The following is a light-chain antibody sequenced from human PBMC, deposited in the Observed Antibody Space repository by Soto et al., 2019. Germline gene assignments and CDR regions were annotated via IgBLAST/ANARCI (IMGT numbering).Light chain of an antibody. CDR3: QQYGSLFT. Sequence: EIVLTQSPGTLSWSPGERATLSCRASQSVSSSYLAWYQQKPCQAPRLLIYGASSRATCIPDSLSGSGSGTEFTLTFSRMAPEDFAVYYCQQYGSLFTFGPGTKVDIK. CDR1: QSVSSSY. V-gene: IGKV3-20*01. J-gene: IGKJ3*01. CDR2: GAS.